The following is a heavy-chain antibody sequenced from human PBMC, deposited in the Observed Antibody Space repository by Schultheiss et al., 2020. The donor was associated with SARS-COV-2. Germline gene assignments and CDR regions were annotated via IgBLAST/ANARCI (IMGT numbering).Heavy chain of an antibody. CDR1: GGSISSYY. Sequence: SETLSLTCTVSGGSISSYYWSWIRQPPGKGLEWIGYIYYSGSTYYNPSLKSRVTISVDTSKNQFSLKLSSVTAADTAVYYCARPRYFDWLSPDAFDIWGQGTMVTVSS. V-gene: IGHV4-59*08. CDR2: IYYSGST. J-gene: IGHJ3*02. CDR3: ARPRYFDWLSPDAFDI. D-gene: IGHD3-9*01.